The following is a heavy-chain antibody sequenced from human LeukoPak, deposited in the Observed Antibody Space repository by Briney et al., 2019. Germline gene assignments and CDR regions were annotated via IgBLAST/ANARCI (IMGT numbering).Heavy chain of an antibody. J-gene: IGHJ4*02. Sequence: ASVKVSCKASGYTFTSYGISWVRQAPGQGLEWMGWISAYNGNTNYAQKLQGRVTMTTDTSTSTAYMELRSLRSDDTAVYYCARGFYSGYDFWAFDYWGQGTLVTVSS. V-gene: IGHV1-18*01. CDR1: GYTFTSYG. D-gene: IGHD5-12*01. CDR3: ARGFYSGYDFWAFDY. CDR2: ISAYNGNT.